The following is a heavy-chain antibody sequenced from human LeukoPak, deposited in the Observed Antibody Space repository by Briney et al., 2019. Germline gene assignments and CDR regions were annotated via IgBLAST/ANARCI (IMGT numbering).Heavy chain of an antibody. V-gene: IGHV4-61*02. Sequence: SQTLSLTCTVSGGSISSGSYYWSWIRQPAGKGLEWIGRIYTSGSTNYNPSLKSRVTISVDTSKNQFSLKLSSVTAADTAVYYCGRAGAYYYYMDVWGKGTTVTISS. CDR2: IYTSGST. CDR1: GGSISSGSYY. D-gene: IGHD7-27*01. CDR3: GRAGAYYYYMDV. J-gene: IGHJ6*03.